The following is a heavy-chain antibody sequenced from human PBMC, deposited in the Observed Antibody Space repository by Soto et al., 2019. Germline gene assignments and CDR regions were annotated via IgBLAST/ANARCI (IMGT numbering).Heavy chain of an antibody. CDR1: GYTFTSYA. D-gene: IGHD3-16*01. J-gene: IGHJ4*02. V-gene: IGHV1-3*01. CDR2: INAGNGNT. CDR3: ARSIRSGCDY. Sequence: QVQLVQSGAEVKKPGASVKVSCKASGYTFTSYAMHWVRQAPGQRLEWMGWINAGNGNTKYPQKFQGRVTITRDTSASTAYMELSSLRSEDTAVYYCARSIRSGCDYWGQGTLVTVSS.